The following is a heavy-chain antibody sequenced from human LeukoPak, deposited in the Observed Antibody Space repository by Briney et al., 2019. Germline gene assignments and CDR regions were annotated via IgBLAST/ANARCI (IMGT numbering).Heavy chain of an antibody. CDR1: GFTVSSNY. J-gene: IGHJ6*02. V-gene: IGHV3-53*01. CDR2: IYSGGST. D-gene: IGHD1-1*01. Sequence: PGGSLRLSCAASGFTVSSNYMSWVRQAPGKGLEWVSVIYSGGSTYYADSVKGRFTISRDNSKNTLYLQMNSLRAEDTAVYYCARALVERRLDYYYGMDVWGQGTTVTVSS. CDR3: ARALVERRLDYYYGMDV.